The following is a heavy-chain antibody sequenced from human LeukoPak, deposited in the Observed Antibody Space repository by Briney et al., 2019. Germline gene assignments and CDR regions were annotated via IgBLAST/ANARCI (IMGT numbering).Heavy chain of an antibody. D-gene: IGHD3-10*01. J-gene: IGHJ4*02. CDR3: ARVAVERFGEFLYYFDY. CDR1: GYTFTSYG. CDR2: ISAYNGNT. V-gene: IGHV1-18*01. Sequence: ASVKVSCKASGYTFTSYGISWVRQAPGQGLEWMGWISAYNGNTNYAQKLQSRVTMTTDTSTSTAYMELRSLRSDDTAVYYCARVAVERFGEFLYYFDYWGQGTLVTVSS.